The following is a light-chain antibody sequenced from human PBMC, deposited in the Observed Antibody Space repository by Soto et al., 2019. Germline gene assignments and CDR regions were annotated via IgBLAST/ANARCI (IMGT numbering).Light chain of an antibody. CDR1: QSVSSSY. J-gene: IGKJ5*01. Sequence: IVLTQSPGTLSLSPGERATLSCRASQSVSSSYLAWYQQKPGQAPRLLIYGASSRATGIPDRFSGSGSGTDFTLTISRLDPEDFAVYYCQQYGSSFGQGTRLEIK. CDR3: QQYGSS. CDR2: GAS. V-gene: IGKV3-20*01.